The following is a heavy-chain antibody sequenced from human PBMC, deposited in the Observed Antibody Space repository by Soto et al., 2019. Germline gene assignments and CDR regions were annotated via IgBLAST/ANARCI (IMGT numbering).Heavy chain of an antibody. Sequence: PSETLSLTCAVSGYSISSGYYWGWIRQPPGKGLEWIGSIYHSGSTYYNPSLKSRVTISVDTSKNQFSLKLSSVTAADTAVYYCARAGILTGYSTMYRGAFDIWGQGTMVT. J-gene: IGHJ3*02. CDR3: ARAGILTGYSTMYRGAFDI. V-gene: IGHV4-38-2*01. D-gene: IGHD3-9*01. CDR1: GYSISSGYY. CDR2: IYHSGST.